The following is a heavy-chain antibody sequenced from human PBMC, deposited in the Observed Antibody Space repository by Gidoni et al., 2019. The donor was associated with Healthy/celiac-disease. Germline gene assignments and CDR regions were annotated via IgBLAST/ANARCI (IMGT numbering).Heavy chain of an antibody. Sequence: QMQLQESSPGLVKPYQTLSLTCTSSGGSISSGSYYRIWIRQPAGKGLEWIGCNYTSGSSTYNPYLKSRVTISVYTSNNQFSLNLSSVTAADTAVYSCASSNYYDSSGYEDYWGQGTLVTVSS. CDR1: GGSISSGSYY. J-gene: IGHJ4*02. V-gene: IGHV4-61*02. CDR2: NYTSGSS. CDR3: ASSNYYDSSGYEDY. D-gene: IGHD3-22*01.